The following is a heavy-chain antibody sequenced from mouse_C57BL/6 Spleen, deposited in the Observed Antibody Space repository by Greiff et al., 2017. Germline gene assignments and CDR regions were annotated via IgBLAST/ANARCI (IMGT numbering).Heavy chain of an antibody. V-gene: IGHV1-67*01. CDR3: NLYSSGYVGD. D-gene: IGHD3-2*02. Sequence: VQLQQSGPELVRPGVSVKISCKGSGYTFTDYAMHWVKQSHAKSLEWIGVISTYYGDASYNQKFKDKDTMTVDKSSSTAYMELARLTSEDSSVYYCNLYSSGYVGDWGQGTTLTVAS. J-gene: IGHJ2*01. CDR2: ISTYYGDA. CDR1: GYTFTDYA.